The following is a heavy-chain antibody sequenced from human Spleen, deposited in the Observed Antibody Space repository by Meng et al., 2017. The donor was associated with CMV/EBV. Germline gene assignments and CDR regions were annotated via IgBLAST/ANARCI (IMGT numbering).Heavy chain of an antibody. V-gene: IGHV1-46*01. J-gene: IGHJ3*02. CDR2: INPGGGNP. CDR1: GYTFTSYY. CDR3: ARGSTLFGVVTDAFDI. Sequence: ASVKVSCKASGYTFTSYYMHWVRQAPGQGLEWMGIINPGGGNPRYAQKFQGRVTMTRDTSTSTVYMELSSLRSEDTAVYFCARGSTLFGVVTDAFDIWGHGTVVTVSS. D-gene: IGHD3-3*01.